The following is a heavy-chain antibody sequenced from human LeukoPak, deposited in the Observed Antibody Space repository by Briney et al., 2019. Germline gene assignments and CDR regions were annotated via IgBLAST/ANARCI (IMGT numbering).Heavy chain of an antibody. CDR2: IYHSGST. D-gene: IGHD6-13*01. V-gene: IGHV4-30-2*01. J-gene: IGHJ4*02. CDR3: ARADSSSWYRGGFDY. CDR1: GGSISSGGYS. Sequence: SETLSLTCAVSGGSISSGGYSWSWIRQPPGKGLEWIGYIYHSGSTYYNPSLKSRVTISVDRSKNQFSLKLSSVTAADTAVYYCARADSSSWYRGGFDYWGQGTLVTVSS.